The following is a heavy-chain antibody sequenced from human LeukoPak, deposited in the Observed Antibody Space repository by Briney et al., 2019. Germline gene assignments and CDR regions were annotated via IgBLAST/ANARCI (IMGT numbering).Heavy chain of an antibody. CDR3: ARANALYCSSTSCLFDY. CDR1: GYTFTGYY. CDR2: INPNSGGT. Sequence: GASVKVSFKASGYTFTGYYMHWVRQAPGQGLEWMAWINPNSGGTYYAQNFHDRITMTGDTSISTAYMELSRLRSDDTAIYYCARANALYCSSTSCLFDYWGQGTLVTVSS. J-gene: IGHJ4*02. D-gene: IGHD2-2*01. V-gene: IGHV1-2*02.